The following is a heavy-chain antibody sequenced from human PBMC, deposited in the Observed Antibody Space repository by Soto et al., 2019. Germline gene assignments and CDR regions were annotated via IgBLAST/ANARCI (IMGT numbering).Heavy chain of an antibody. J-gene: IGHJ4*02. Sequence: GGSLRLSCAASGFTFSSYAMSWVRQAPGKGLEWVSAISGSGGSTYYADSVKGRFTISRDNSKNTLYLQMNSLRAEDTAVYYCAKNHPGAYYYDSSGLIDYWGQGTLVTVSS. D-gene: IGHD3-22*01. CDR3: AKNHPGAYYYDSSGLIDY. V-gene: IGHV3-23*01. CDR2: ISGSGGST. CDR1: GFTFSSYA.